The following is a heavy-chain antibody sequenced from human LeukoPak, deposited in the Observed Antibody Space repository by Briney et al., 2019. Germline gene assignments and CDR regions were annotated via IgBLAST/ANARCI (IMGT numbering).Heavy chain of an antibody. CDR1: GYTFTGYY. CDR2: INPNSGGT. V-gene: IGHV1-2*02. D-gene: IGHD5-12*01. CDR3: ARYWVGLRGVSYYLDY. J-gene: IGHJ4*02. Sequence: ASVKVSCKASGYTFTGYYMHWVRQAPGQGLEWMGWINPNSGGTNYAQKFQGRVAMTRDTSISTAYMELSRLRSDDTAVYYCARYWVGLRGVSYYLDYWGQGTLVTVSS.